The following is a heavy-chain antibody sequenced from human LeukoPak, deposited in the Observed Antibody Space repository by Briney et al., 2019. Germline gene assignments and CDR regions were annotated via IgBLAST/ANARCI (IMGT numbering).Heavy chain of an antibody. D-gene: IGHD1-1*01. V-gene: IGHV3-7*01. J-gene: IGHJ4*02. CDR3: AKDRTHRDNVDY. CDR2: IKQDGSEK. CDR1: GFRFSTHW. Sequence: GGSLRLSCGASGFRFSTHWMSWGRQAPGEGLEWVANIKQDGSEKYFVDSVKGRFTISRDNAKNSLYLQMDSLRAEDTAMYYCAKDRTHRDNVDYWGQGTLVTVSS.